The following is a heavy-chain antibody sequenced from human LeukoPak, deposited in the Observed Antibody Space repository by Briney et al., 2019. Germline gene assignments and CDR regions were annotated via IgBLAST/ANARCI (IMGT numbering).Heavy chain of an antibody. D-gene: IGHD2/OR15-2a*01. CDR3: ARDTVNSNPSYYYYGMDV. CDR1: GFTFSSYA. J-gene: IGHJ6*02. V-gene: IGHV3-30-3*01. Sequence: GGSLRLSCAASGFTFSSYAMHWVRQAPGKGLEWVAVITYDGSNKYYADSVKGRFTISRDNSKNTLYLQMNSLRAEDTAVYYCARDTVNSNPSYYYYGMDVWGQGTTVTVSS. CDR2: ITYDGSNK.